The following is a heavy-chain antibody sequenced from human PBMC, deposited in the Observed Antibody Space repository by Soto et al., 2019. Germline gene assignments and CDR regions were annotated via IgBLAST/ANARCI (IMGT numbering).Heavy chain of an antibody. D-gene: IGHD6-13*01. CDR1: GGTFSSYA. J-gene: IGHJ4*02. CDR2: IITGHGIT. CDR3: AREPGAAEPPGN. Sequence: QVQLVQSGAEVKKPGSSVKVSCKASGGTFSSYAITWVRQAPGQGLEWMGRIITGHGITNYAQKFQGRVTITADKATSTAYLEVRHLRSEHTAVYSWAREPGAAEPPGNWGQGTLVT. V-gene: IGHV1-69*04.